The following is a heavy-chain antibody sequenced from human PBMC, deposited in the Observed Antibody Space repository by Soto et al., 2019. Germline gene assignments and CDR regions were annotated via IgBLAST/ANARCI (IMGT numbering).Heavy chain of an antibody. D-gene: IGHD2-15*01. CDR2: IYYSGST. Sequence: SETLSLTCTVSGGSIISYYWSWILQPPWKGLEWIGYIYYSGSTNYNPSLKSRVTISVDTSKNQFSLKLSSVTAADTAVYYCARQERYCSGGSCYFDYWGQGTLVTVSS. V-gene: IGHV4-59*08. J-gene: IGHJ4*02. CDR3: ARQERYCSGGSCYFDY. CDR1: GGSIISYY.